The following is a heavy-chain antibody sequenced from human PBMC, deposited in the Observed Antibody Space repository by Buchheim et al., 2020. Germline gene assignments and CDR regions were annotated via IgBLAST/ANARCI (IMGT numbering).Heavy chain of an antibody. J-gene: IGHJ4*02. CDR2: INPNSGGT. CDR1: GYTFTGYY. Sequence: QVQLVQSGAEVKKPGASVKVSCKASGYTFTGYYMHWVRQAPGQGLEWMGRINPNSGGTNYAQKFQGRVTMARDTSISTAYMELSRLRSDDTAVYYCARDPILNYGSGSYSGAVFDYWGQGTL. CDR3: ARDPILNYGSGSYSGAVFDY. V-gene: IGHV1-2*06. D-gene: IGHD3-10*01.